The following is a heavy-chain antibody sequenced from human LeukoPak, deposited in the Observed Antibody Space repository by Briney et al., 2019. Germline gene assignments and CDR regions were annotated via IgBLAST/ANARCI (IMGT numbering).Heavy chain of an antibody. Sequence: GGSLRLSCAASGFTFSSYAMSWVRQAPGKGLEWVSAISGSGGSTYYADSVKGRFTISRDNSKNTLYLQMNSLRAEDTAVYYCAKGWLRTYYYYYGMDVWGQGTTVTVSS. J-gene: IGHJ6*02. CDR3: AKGWLRTYYYYYGMDV. CDR1: GFTFSSYA. V-gene: IGHV3-23*01. D-gene: IGHD5-18*01. CDR2: ISGSGGST.